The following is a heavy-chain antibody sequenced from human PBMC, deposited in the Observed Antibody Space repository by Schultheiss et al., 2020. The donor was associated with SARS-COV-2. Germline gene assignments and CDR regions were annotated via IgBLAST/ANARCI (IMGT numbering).Heavy chain of an antibody. V-gene: IGHV3-11*04. Sequence: GGSLRLSCAASGFTFSDYYMSWIRQAPGKGLEWVSYISSSSSTIFYADSVKGRFTISRDNAKNSLYLQMNSLRVEDTAMYYCARDLLSLSYTLTYWGQGTLVTVSS. J-gene: IGHJ4*02. CDR1: GFTFSDYY. CDR3: ARDLLSLSYTLTY. CDR2: ISSSSSTI. D-gene: IGHD1-26*01.